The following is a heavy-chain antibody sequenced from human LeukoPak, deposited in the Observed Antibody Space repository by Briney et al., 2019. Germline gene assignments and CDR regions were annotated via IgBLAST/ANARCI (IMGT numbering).Heavy chain of an antibody. J-gene: IGHJ4*02. D-gene: IGHD6-13*01. V-gene: IGHV3-53*01. CDR2: IYSGGST. Sequence: GGSLRLSCAASGFTVSSNYMSWVRQAPGKGLEWVSVIYSGGSTYYADSVKGRFTISRDNSKDTLYLQMNSLRAEDTAVYYCARNGYSSSWYRNWGQGTLVTVSS. CDR3: ARNGYSSSWYRN. CDR1: GFTVSSNY.